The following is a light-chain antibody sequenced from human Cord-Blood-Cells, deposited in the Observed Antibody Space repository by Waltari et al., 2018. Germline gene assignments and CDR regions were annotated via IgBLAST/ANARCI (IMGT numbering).Light chain of an antibody. Sequence: QPVLTQPPPASASLGASGTPTCTLSSGSSNYTVDWYQQRPGKGPRFVMRVGTGGIVGSKGDGIPDRFSVLGSGLNRYLTIKNIQEEDESDYHCGADHGSGSNFVWVFGGGTKLTVL. CDR3: GADHGSGSNFVWV. CDR2: VGTGGIVG. V-gene: IGLV9-49*01. J-gene: IGLJ3*02. CDR1: SGSSNYT.